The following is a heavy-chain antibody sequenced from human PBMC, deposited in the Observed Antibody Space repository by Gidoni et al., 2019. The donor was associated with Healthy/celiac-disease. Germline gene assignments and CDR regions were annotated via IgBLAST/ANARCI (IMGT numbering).Heavy chain of an antibody. CDR3: ARGRRRGNYYYYGMDV. J-gene: IGHJ6*02. V-gene: IGHV4-34*01. CDR1: GGSFSGYY. Sequence: QVQLQQWGAGLLKPSETLSLTCAVYGGSFSGYYWSWIRQPPGKGLEWIGEINHSGSTNYNPSLKSRVTISVDTSKNQFSLKLSSVTAADTAVYYCARGRRRGNYYYYGMDVWGQGTTVTVSS. CDR2: INHSGST. D-gene: IGHD3-16*01.